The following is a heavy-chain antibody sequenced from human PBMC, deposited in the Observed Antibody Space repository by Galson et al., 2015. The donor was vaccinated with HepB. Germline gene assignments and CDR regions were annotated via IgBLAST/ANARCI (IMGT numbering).Heavy chain of an antibody. Sequence: SVKVSCKASGFTFSSYIFTWVRQAPGQGLEWMGWISGFNGNTNYAQKLQGRVTMTTDTSTSTAYMELRSLRSDDTAVYYCARRYYDSSGYYYFDYWGQGTLVTVSS. CDR1: GFTFSSYI. D-gene: IGHD3-22*01. V-gene: IGHV1-18*01. CDR3: ARRYYDSSGYYYFDY. J-gene: IGHJ4*02. CDR2: ISGFNGNT.